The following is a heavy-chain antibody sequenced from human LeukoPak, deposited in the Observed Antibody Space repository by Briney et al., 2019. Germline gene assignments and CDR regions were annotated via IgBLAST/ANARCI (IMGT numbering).Heavy chain of an antibody. D-gene: IGHD6-13*01. V-gene: IGHV3-30*04. Sequence: PGGSLRLSCAASGFTFSSYAMHWVRQAPGKGLEWVAVISYDGSNKYYVDSVKGRFTISRDNSKNTLYLQMNSLRAEDTAVYYCAKGIAAAGLAEYFQHWGQGTLVTVSS. CDR3: AKGIAAAGLAEYFQH. J-gene: IGHJ1*01. CDR1: GFTFSSYA. CDR2: ISYDGSNK.